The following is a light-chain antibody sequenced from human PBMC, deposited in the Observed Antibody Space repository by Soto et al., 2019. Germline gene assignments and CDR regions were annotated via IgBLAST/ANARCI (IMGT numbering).Light chain of an antibody. CDR2: KAS. V-gene: IGKV1-5*03. J-gene: IGKJ1*01. CDR1: QSINNW. Sequence: DIQMTQSPSTLSASVGDRVTITCRASQSINNWLAWYQQKPGRAPKLLIYKASILESGVPSRFSGSGSGTEFTLTISSLQPDDFATYYCQQYNSYARMFGQGTKVEIK. CDR3: QQYNSYARM.